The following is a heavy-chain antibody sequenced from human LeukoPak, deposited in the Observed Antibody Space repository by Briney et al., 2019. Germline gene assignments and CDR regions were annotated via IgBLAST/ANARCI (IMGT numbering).Heavy chain of an antibody. CDR2: IRYDGSNK. CDR1: GFTFSSYG. Sequence: GGSLRLSCAASGFTFSSYGMHWVRQAPGKGLEWVAFIRYDGSNKYYADSVKGRFTISRDNSKNPLYLQMNSLRAEDTAVYYCAKDSDRLLLWFGELFNWFYPWGQGTLVTVSS. D-gene: IGHD3-10*01. J-gene: IGHJ5*02. V-gene: IGHV3-30*02. CDR3: AKDSDRLLLWFGELFNWFYP.